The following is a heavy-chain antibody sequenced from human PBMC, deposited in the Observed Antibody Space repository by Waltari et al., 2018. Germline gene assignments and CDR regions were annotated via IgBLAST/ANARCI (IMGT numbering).Heavy chain of an antibody. CDR1: GGSISSGSYY. V-gene: IGHV4-61*02. Sequence: QVQLQESGPGLVKPSQTLSLTCTVSGGSISSGSYYWSWIRQPAGQGLEWIGRIYTSGSTNYNPSLKSRVTISVDTSKNQFSLKLSSVTAADTAVYYCARGYGYYDSSGYYSAFDIWGQGTMVTVSS. CDR2: IYTSGST. CDR3: ARGYGYYDSSGYYSAFDI. D-gene: IGHD3-22*01. J-gene: IGHJ3*02.